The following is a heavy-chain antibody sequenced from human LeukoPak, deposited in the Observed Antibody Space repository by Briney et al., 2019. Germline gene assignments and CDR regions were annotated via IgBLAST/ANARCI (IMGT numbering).Heavy chain of an antibody. D-gene: IGHD1-26*01. CDR1: GGSITSFGYY. CDR2: IYENGRS. J-gene: IGHJ6*03. V-gene: IGHV4-39*07. Sequence: PSETLSLTCTVSGGSITSFGYYWGWIRQSPRKGLEWIGSIYENGRSYYNPSLKSRVTMSVDTSKNQFSLKLSSVTAADTAVYYCARGVKDGAIGVYYMDVWGKGTTVTVSS. CDR3: ARGVKDGAIGVYYMDV.